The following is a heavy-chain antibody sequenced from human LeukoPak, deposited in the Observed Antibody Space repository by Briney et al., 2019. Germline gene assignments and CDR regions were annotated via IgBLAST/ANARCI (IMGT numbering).Heavy chain of an antibody. CDR2: INPNSGGT. CDR3: AVLRTAMAYHYFDY. D-gene: IGHD5-18*01. J-gene: IGHJ4*02. V-gene: IGHV1-2*02. CDR1: GYTFTSYD. Sequence: ASVKVSCKASGYTFTSYDINWVRQATGQGLEWMGWINPNSGGTNYAQKFQGRVTMTRDTSISTAYMELSRLRSDDTAVYYCAVLRTAMAYHYFDYWGQGTLVTVSS.